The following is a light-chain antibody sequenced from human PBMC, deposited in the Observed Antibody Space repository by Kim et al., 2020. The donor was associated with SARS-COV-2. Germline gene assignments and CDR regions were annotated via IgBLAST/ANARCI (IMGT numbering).Light chain of an antibody. CDR3: QQYNSWLIT. CDR1: QSVTNSY. Sequence: EIVLTQSPGTLSLSPGERATLSCRASQSVTNSYLAWYQQKPGQPPRLLIYGASNRATGIPDRFSGSGSGTEFTLTISSLQSEDFAVYYCQQYNSWLITFGQGTRLEIK. V-gene: IGKV3-20*01. J-gene: IGKJ5*01. CDR2: GAS.